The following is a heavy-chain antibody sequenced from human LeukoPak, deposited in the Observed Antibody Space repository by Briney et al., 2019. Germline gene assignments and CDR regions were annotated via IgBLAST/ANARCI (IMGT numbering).Heavy chain of an antibody. V-gene: IGHV1-2*02. J-gene: IGHJ5*02. Sequence: ASVKVSCKASGYTFTGYYMHWVRQAPGQGLEWMGWINPNSGGTNYAQKFQGRVTMTRDTSISTAYMELSRLRSDDTAVYYCARSDDSRYFDWSQFINSPWFDPWGQGTLVTVSS. CDR2: INPNSGGT. CDR3: ARSDDSRYFDWSQFINSPWFDP. D-gene: IGHD3-9*01. CDR1: GYTFTGYY.